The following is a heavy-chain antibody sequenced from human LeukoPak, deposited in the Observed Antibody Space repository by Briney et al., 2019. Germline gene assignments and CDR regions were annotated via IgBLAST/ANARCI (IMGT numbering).Heavy chain of an antibody. D-gene: IGHD4-11*01. CDR1: GYTFTSYA. CDR3: ARENLTTNWFDP. V-gene: IGHV1-69*05. CDR2: IIPIFGTA. Sequence: ASVKVSCKASGYTFTSYAISWVRQAPGQGLEWMGRIIPIFGTANYAQKFQGRVTITTDESTSTAYMELSSLRSEDTAVYYCARENLTTNWFDPWGQGTLVTVSS. J-gene: IGHJ5*02.